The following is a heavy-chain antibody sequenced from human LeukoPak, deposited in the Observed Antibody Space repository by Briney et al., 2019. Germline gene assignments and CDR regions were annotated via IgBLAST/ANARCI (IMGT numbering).Heavy chain of an antibody. CDR1: GGTFSRHA. CDR3: ARGLSILHSPYYYYIDV. J-gene: IGHJ6*03. D-gene: IGHD6-6*01. V-gene: IGHV1-69*05. CDR2: IIPAFGTP. Sequence: SVKVSCKASGGTFSRHAISWLRQAPGQGLEWMGGIIPAFGTPNYAQKFQGRVTISTDESTTTAYMELSSLRSEDTAVYYRARGLSILHSPYYYYIDVWGKGTTLTVS.